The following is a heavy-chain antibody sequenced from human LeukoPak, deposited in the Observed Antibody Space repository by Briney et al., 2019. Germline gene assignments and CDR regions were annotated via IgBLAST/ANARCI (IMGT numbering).Heavy chain of an antibody. D-gene: IGHD5-18*01. V-gene: IGHV3-23*01. CDR1: GVTFSKFA. J-gene: IGHJ4*02. Sequence: VGSLRLSCAASGVTFSKFAMSGGRQPPGKGREWGSAVIDDGAKTWYADSVKGRFTISRDNSKKTVSLQMTNLRADDTARYYCVKEERGYSYGDYWGQGTLVTVSS. CDR2: VIDDGAKT. CDR3: VKEERGYSYGDY.